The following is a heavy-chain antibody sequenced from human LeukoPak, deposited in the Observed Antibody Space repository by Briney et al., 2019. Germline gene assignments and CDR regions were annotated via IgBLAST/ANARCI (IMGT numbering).Heavy chain of an antibody. CDR2: INTNTGNP. D-gene: IGHD3-22*01. Sequence: ASVKVSCKTSVYTFFSYAMNWVRQAPGQGLEWMGWINTNTGNPTYAQAFTGRFVFSLDTSVSTAYLQISSLKAEDTAVYYCARWAYDSGGYSQYYFDYWGQGTLVTVSS. V-gene: IGHV7-4-1*02. CDR1: VYTFFSYA. CDR3: ARWAYDSGGYSQYYFDY. J-gene: IGHJ4*02.